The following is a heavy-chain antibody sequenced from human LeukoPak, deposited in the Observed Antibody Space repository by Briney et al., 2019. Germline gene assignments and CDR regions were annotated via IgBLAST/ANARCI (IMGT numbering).Heavy chain of an antibody. CDR3: SRGLYHRYY. D-gene: IGHD2-2*02. Sequence: SEPLSLTCAVYGGPLSGYFWSWLRHPPGKGLEWIGEINHSGRTIHNPSLKSRVTISVDTSKHKFPRTLISVTAAHSAVFYCSRGLYHRYYWGEGTLCTVSS. CDR2: INHSGRT. J-gene: IGHJ4*02. V-gene: IGHV4-34*01. CDR1: GGPLSGYF.